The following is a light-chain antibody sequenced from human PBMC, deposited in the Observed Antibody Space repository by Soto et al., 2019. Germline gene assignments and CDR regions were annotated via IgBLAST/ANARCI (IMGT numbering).Light chain of an antibody. Sequence: DIQMTQSPSTLSASVGDRVTITCRASQSISNRLAWYQQKPGKAPKVLIYDASTLESGVPSRFSGSGSGTEFILTISRLQHYDLASYCCQRDGGMWTFGQGTKVEMK. CDR1: QSISNR. CDR3: QRDGGMWT. V-gene: IGKV1-5*01. CDR2: DAS. J-gene: IGKJ1*01.